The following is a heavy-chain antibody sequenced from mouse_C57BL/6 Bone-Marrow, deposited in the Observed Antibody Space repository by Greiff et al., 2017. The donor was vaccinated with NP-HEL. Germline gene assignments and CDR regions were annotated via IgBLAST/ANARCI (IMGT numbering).Heavy chain of an antibody. CDR1: GYTFTDHT. CDR2: IYPRDGST. Sequence: VKLQESDAELVKPGASVKISCKVSGYTFTDHTIHWMKQRPEQGLEWIGYIYPRDGSTKYNEKFKGKATLTADKSSSTAYMQLNSLTSEDSAVYFCGDGGLSMAMDYWGQGTSVTVSS. V-gene: IGHV1-78*01. D-gene: IGHD2-3*01. CDR3: GDGGLSMAMDY. J-gene: IGHJ4*01.